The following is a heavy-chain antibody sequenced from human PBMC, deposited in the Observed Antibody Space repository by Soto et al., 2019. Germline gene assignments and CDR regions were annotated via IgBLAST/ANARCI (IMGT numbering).Heavy chain of an antibody. D-gene: IGHD3-9*01. V-gene: IGHV3-33*01. CDR2: IWYDGSNK. CDR3: ARLEYYDILTGYPLAYEGDAFDI. J-gene: IGHJ3*02. CDR1: GFTFSSYG. Sequence: QVQLVESGGGVVQPGRSLRLSCAASGFTFSSYGMHWVRQAPGKGLEWVAVIWYDGSNKYYADSVKGRFTISRDNSTNPLLRQMNIRGAEDTAVYYCARLEYYDILTGYPLAYEGDAFDIWGQGTMVTVSS.